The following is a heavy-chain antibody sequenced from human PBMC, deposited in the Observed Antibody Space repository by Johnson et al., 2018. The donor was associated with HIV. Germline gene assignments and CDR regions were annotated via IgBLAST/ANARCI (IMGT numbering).Heavy chain of an antibody. V-gene: IGHV3-20*04. CDR1: GFTFDDYG. Sequence: VQLVESGGGVVRPGGSLRLSCAASGFTFDDYGMTWVHQAPGKGLEWVSGIDWNGGSSGYADSVKGRFSLSRDNAKNSLDVQMNSLRAEDTAVYYCAKDTYSHRLTVTESGFDIWGQGTMVTVSS. D-gene: IGHD4-11*01. CDR3: AKDTYSHRLTVTESGFDI. CDR2: IDWNGGSS. J-gene: IGHJ3*02.